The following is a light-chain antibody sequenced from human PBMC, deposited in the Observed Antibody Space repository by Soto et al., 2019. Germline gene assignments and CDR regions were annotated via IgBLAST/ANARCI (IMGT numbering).Light chain of an antibody. Sequence: QYALTQPPSASGSPGQSVTISCTGTGSDVGAYNYVSWYQQHPGKAPKLMIYEVSKRPSGVPDRFSASKSGNTASLTVSGLQAEDEADYYCSSHGGSNNFYVFGTGTKVTVL. J-gene: IGLJ1*01. V-gene: IGLV2-8*01. CDR2: EVS. CDR1: GSDVGAYNY. CDR3: SSHGGSNNFYV.